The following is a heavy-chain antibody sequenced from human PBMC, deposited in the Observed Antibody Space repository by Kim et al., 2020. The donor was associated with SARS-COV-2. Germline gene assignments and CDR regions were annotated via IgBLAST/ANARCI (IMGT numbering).Heavy chain of an antibody. Sequence: GESLKISCKGSGYSFTSYWIGWVRQMPGKGLGWVGIIYPGDSDTRYSPSFQGQVTISADKSISTAYLQGSSLKASDTAMYYCARSITMIVVVTETDAFDIWGQGTMVTVSS. CDR1: GYSFTSYW. CDR2: IYPGDSDT. V-gene: IGHV5-51*01. D-gene: IGHD3-22*01. J-gene: IGHJ3*02. CDR3: ARSITMIVVVTETDAFDI.